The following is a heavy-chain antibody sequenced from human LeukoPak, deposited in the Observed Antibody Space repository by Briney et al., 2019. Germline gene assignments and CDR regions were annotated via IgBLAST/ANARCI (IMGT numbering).Heavy chain of an antibody. CDR1: GGSIRSYY. J-gene: IGHJ4*02. CDR3: ARAGGSNSRAMDLDY. Sequence: SETLSLTCTVSGGSIRSYYWSWIRQRPGKGLEWVGDIYYSGSTNYNPSLKSRVSISVDTSKNQFSLKLSSVTAADTAVYYCARAGGSNSRAMDLDYCGQGILVTVSS. V-gene: IGHV4-59*01. CDR2: IYYSGST. D-gene: IGHD4-11*01.